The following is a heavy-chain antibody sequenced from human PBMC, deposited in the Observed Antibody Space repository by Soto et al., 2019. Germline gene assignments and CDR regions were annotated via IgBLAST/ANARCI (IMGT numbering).Heavy chain of an antibody. J-gene: IGHJ4*02. Sequence: QVRLVQSGAELKKPGASVKVSCKASGNPFISYAISWVRQAPGQGLEWMGRFSVYNGNTIYAQKFHDRLTVTTDTSTTTAHMELRSLTSDDTAVYYCVWSCTGGSCSDYWGQGTLVTVSS. CDR3: VWSCTGGSCSDY. D-gene: IGHD2-15*01. CDR2: FSVYNGNT. V-gene: IGHV1-18*04. CDR1: GNPFISYA.